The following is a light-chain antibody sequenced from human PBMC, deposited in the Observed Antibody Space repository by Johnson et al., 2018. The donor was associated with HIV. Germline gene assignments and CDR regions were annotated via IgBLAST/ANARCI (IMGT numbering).Light chain of an antibody. CDR3: GTWDSSLSAGEV. V-gene: IGLV1-51*01. J-gene: IGLJ1*01. CDR2: DNN. Sequence: QSVLTHPPSVSAAPGQKVTISCSGSSSNIGNNYVSWYQQLPGTAPKLLIYDNNKRPSGIPDRFSGSKSGTSATLGITGLQTGDEADYYCGTWDSSLSAGEVFGTGTKVTVL. CDR1: SSNIGNNY.